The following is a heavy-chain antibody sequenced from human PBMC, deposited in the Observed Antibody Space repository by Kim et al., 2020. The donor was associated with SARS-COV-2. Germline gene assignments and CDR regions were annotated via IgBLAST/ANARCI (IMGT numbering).Heavy chain of an antibody. D-gene: IGHD2-21*02. Sequence: SETLSLTCAXYGGSFSGYYWSWIRQPPGKGLEWIGEINHSGSTNYNPSLKSRVTISVDTSKNQFSLKLSSVTAADTAVYYCRRDCGGDCYSVTDYWGQGTLVTVSS. CDR3: RRDCGGDCYSVTDY. V-gene: IGHV4-34*01. CDR1: GGSFSGYY. J-gene: IGHJ4*02. CDR2: INHSGST.